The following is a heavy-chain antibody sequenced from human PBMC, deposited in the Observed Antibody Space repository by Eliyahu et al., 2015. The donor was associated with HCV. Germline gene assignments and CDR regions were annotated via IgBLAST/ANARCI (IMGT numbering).Heavy chain of an antibody. Sequence: GLEWVAVISYDGSNKYYADSVKGRFTISRDNSKNTLYLQMNSLRAEDTAVYYCARDKRLNRRGYDSSGYYQDYWGQGTLVTVSS. D-gene: IGHD3-22*01. V-gene: IGHV3-30-3*01. CDR2: ISYDGSNK. J-gene: IGHJ4*02. CDR3: ARDKRLNRRGYDSSGYYQDY.